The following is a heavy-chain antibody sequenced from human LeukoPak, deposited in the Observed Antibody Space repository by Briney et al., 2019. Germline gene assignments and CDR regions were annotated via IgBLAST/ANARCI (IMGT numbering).Heavy chain of an antibody. CDR2: IFHSGPS. Sequence: PSETLSLTCAVSGDSISSDDYSWSWLRQPSGKGLEWIGYIFHSGPSYYNPSLKSRVTISVDKSKNQFSLRLTSVTAADTAVYYCARELWFVNAPGSWLDPWGQGTLVTVSS. CDR3: ARELWFVNAPGSWLDP. J-gene: IGHJ5*02. D-gene: IGHD3-10*01. V-gene: IGHV4-30-2*01. CDR1: GDSISSDDYS.